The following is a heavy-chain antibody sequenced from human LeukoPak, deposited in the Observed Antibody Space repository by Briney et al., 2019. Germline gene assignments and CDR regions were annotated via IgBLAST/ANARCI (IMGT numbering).Heavy chain of an antibody. CDR2: MNPNSGNT. V-gene: IGHV1-8*01. CDR3: ARGFSMVRGVIVGY. CDR1: GYTFTSYD. J-gene: IGHJ4*02. D-gene: IGHD3-10*01. Sequence: ASVKVSCKASGYTFTSYDINWVRQATGQGLEWMGWMNPNSGNTGYAQKFQGRVTMTRNTSISTAYMELSSLRSEDTAVYYCARGFSMVRGVIVGYWGQGTPVTVSS.